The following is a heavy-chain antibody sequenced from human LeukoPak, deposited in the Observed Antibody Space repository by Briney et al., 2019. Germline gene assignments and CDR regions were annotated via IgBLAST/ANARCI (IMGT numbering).Heavy chain of an antibody. D-gene: IGHD3/OR15-3a*01. CDR3: ARGDSRLDY. CDR1: GFTFNNAW. J-gene: IGHJ4*02. V-gene: IGHV3-48*01. Sequence: GGSLRLSCAASGFTFNNAWMSWVRQAPGKGLEWVSYISSSSRTMYYADSVKGRFTISRDNAKNSLYLQMNSLRAEDTAVYYCARGDSRLDYWGQGTLVTVSS. CDR2: ISSSSRTM.